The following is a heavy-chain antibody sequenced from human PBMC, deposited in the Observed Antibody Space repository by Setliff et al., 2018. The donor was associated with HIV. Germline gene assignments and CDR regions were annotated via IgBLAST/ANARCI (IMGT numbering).Heavy chain of an antibody. CDR2: INPSSTST. V-gene: IGHV1-46*01. Sequence: ASVKVSCKASGYTFTTYYIHWVRQAPGQGLEWMGIINPSSTSTNYAQRFQGRVTMTRDTSTSTVYMELSSLRSEDTAVYYCARDHMSVGAWVGATSRGLFQHWGQGTLVTVTS. J-gene: IGHJ1*01. CDR3: ARDHMSVGAWVGATSRGLFQH. D-gene: IGHD1-26*01. CDR1: GYTFTTYY.